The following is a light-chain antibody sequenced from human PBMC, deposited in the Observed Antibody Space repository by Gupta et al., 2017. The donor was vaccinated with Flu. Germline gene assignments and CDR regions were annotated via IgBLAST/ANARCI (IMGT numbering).Light chain of an antibody. CDR3: ATCDNGLSAWV. V-gene: IGLV1-51*02. J-gene: IGLJ3*02. CDR1: SYNIANNY. CDR2: END. Sequence: SSYNIANNYVSWYQQLPGTAPKLLIYENDKGPSGIPDRFSGSKSGTSATLGITGLQTGDEADYYCATCDNGLSAWVFGAGTKLTVL.